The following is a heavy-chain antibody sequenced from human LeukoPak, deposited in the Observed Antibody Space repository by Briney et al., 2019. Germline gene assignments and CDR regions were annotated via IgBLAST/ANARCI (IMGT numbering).Heavy chain of an antibody. CDR3: ARSVVVAATWVYMDV. CDR2: VNPNSGNT. J-gene: IGHJ6*03. CDR1: GYTFTSYD. V-gene: IGHV1-8*03. Sequence: ASVKVSCKASGYTFTSYDINWVRQATGQGLEWMGWVNPNSGNTGYAQKFQGRVTITRNTSISTAYMELSSLRSEDTAVYYCARSVVVAATWVYMDVWGKGTTVTVSS. D-gene: IGHD2-15*01.